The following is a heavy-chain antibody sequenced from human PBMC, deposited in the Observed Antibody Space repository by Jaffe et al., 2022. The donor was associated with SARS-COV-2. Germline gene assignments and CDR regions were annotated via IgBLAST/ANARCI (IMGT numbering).Heavy chain of an antibody. CDR1: GYTFTSYG. CDR2: ISAYNGNT. J-gene: IGHJ6*02. CDR3: ARQDTAIYYYYYGMDV. D-gene: IGHD5-18*01. Sequence: QVQLVQSGAEVKKPGASVKVSCKASGYTFTSYGISWVRQAPGQGLEWMGWISAYNGNTNYAQKLQGRVTMTTDTSTSTAYMELRSLRSDDTAVYYCARQDTAIYYYYYGMDVWGQGTTVTVSS. V-gene: IGHV1-18*01.